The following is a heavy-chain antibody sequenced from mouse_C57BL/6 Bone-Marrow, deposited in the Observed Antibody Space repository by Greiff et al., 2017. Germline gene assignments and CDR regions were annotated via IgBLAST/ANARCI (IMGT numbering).Heavy chain of an antibody. J-gene: IGHJ2*01. Sequence: EVQLQQSGAELVRPGASVKLSCPASGFNIKDDYMHWVKQRPEQGLEWIGWIDPENGDTEYASKFQGKATITADTSSNTAYLQLSSLTSEDTAVYYCTSSPSYFDYCGQGTTLTVSS. V-gene: IGHV14-4*01. CDR1: GFNIKDDY. CDR3: TSSPSYFDY. D-gene: IGHD1-1*01. CDR2: IDPENGDT.